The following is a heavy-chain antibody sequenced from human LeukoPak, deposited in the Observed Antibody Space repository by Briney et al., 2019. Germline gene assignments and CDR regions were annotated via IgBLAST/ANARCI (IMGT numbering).Heavy chain of an antibody. CDR2: INHSGST. V-gene: IGHV4-34*01. Sequence: SETLSLTCAVYGGSFSGYYWSWIRQPPGKGLEWIGEINHSGSTNYNPSLKSRVTISVDTSKNQFSLKLSSVTAADTAVYYCARGRRGYYDSSGYYRYYFDYWGQGTLVTVSS. CDR1: GGSFSGYY. CDR3: ARGRRGYYDSSGYYRYYFDY. D-gene: IGHD3-22*01. J-gene: IGHJ4*02.